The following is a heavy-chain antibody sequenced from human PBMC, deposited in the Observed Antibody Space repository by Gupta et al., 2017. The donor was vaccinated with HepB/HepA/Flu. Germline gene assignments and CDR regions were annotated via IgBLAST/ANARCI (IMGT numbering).Heavy chain of an antibody. V-gene: IGHV1-18*01. CDR3: LRELLGY. CDR1: GYRFSSYG. J-gene: IGHJ4*02. Sequence: QVQLVQSGPERKKPGASVKVSCKTSGYRFSSYGISWVRQAPRQGLEWLGWISGYNGNTHYAPKFQGRGTLTADTSTNTAYMEFLSLRSDDTGTYFCLRELLGYWGQGTLVTVSS. CDR2: ISGYNGNT.